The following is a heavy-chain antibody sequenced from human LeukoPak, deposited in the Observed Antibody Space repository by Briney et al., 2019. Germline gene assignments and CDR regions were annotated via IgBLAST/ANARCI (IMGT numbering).Heavy chain of an antibody. Sequence: SETLSLTCTVSGGSISSYFWSWIRQPPGKGLEWIGYIYYSGSTNYNPSLKSRVTISVDTSKNQFSLKLSSVTAADTAVYYCARGYEPFDYWGQGTLVTVSS. CDR3: ARGYEPFDY. V-gene: IGHV4-59*08. D-gene: IGHD5-12*01. J-gene: IGHJ4*02. CDR1: GGSISSYF. CDR2: IYYSGST.